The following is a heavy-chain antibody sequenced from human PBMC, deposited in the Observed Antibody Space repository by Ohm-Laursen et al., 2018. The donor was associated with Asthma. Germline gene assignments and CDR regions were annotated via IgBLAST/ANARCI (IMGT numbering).Heavy chain of an antibody. J-gene: IGHJ4*02. CDR2: ISYDGSNK. Sequence: SLRLSCSASGFTFSSYAMHWVRQAPGKGLEWVAVISYDGSNKYYVDSVKGRFTISRDNSKNTLYLQMDSLRAEDTAVYYCARVGFSGSYYPGYYFDYWGQGTLVTVSS. CDR1: GFTFSSYA. V-gene: IGHV3-30-3*01. CDR3: ARVGFSGSYYPGYYFDY. D-gene: IGHD1-26*01.